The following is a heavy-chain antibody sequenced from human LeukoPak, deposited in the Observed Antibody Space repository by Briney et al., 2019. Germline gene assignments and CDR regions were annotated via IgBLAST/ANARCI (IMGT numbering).Heavy chain of an antibody. J-gene: IGHJ5*02. CDR2: ISAYNGNT. D-gene: IGHD3-10*01. CDR3: ARGRGSGSYSNWFGP. CDR1: GYTFTSYG. Sequence: RWASVKVSCKASGYTFTSYGISWVRQAPGQGLEWMGWISAYNGNTNYAQKLQGRVTMTTDTSTSTAYMELRSLRSDDTAVYYCARGRGSGSYSNWFGPWGQGTLVTVSS. V-gene: IGHV1-18*01.